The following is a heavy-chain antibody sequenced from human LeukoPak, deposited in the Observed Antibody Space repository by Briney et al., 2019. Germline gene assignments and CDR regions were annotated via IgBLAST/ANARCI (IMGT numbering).Heavy chain of an antibody. D-gene: IGHD5-18*01. CDR3: ARDGGYSYGPSYYYYYGMDV. Sequence: PSETLSLTCTISGDSTNTYFWSWVRQPPGRGLEWIGYIYYTGTTNYNPSLKSRVTISVDTSKNQFSLKLSSVTAADTAVYYCARDGGYSYGPSYYYYYGMDVWGQGTTVTVSS. CDR2: IYYTGTT. V-gene: IGHV4-59*01. J-gene: IGHJ6*02. CDR1: GDSTNTYF.